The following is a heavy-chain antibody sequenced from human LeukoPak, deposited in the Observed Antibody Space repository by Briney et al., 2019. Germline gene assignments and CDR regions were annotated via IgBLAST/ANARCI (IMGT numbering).Heavy chain of an antibody. V-gene: IGHV3-74*01. D-gene: IGHD6-13*01. Sequence: GGSLRLSCAVSGFNFISYWIHWVRQAPGKGLVWVSLINTDGSATTYGDSAKGRFTVSIDNDKHTLFLDMNSLRVEDTAVYYCARGTAATAGIDDWGQGTLVTVSS. CDR3: ARGTAATAGIDD. J-gene: IGHJ4*02. CDR1: GFNFISYW. CDR2: INTDGSAT.